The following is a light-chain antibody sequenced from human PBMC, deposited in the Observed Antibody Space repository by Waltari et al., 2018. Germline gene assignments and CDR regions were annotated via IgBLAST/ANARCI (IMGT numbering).Light chain of an antibody. V-gene: IGLV4-69*01. CDR3: QTGGHGTWV. Sequence: QLVLTQSPSASASLGASVKLTCTLSSGHSSHVIAWHPQQPEKGPRYLMKVNSDGSHSKGDKIPVRFSGSSSGAEHYLTISSPQSEDEADYYCQTGGHGTWVFGGGTKLTVL. J-gene: IGLJ3*02. CDR2: VNSDGSH. CDR1: SGHSSHV.